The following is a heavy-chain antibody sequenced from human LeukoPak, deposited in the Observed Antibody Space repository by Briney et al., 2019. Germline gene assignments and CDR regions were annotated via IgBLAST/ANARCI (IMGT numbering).Heavy chain of an antibody. D-gene: IGHD6-19*01. CDR3: AKTSVGYSSGRYPGWPADC. Sequence: GSLRLSCEASGFTFNTYAIYWVRQAPGKGLEWVSGICGSGGCTYYADSVKGRFTISRDNSKNTVYLQMNSLTADDTAVYYCAKTSVGYSSGRYPGWPADCWGQGTLVTVSS. J-gene: IGHJ4*02. V-gene: IGHV3-23*01. CDR2: ICGSGGCT. CDR1: GFTFNTYA.